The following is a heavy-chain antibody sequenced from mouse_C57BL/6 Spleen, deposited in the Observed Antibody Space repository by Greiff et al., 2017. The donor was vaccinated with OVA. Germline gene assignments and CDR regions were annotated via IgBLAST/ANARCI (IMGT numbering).Heavy chain of an antibody. CDR2: INPGSGGT. Sequence: VQLQQSGAELVRPGTSVKVSCKASGYAFTNYLIEWVKQRPGQGLEWIGVINPGSGGTNYNEKFKGKATLTADKSSSTAYMQLSSLTSEDSAVYFCARGAEDYQEDWCADWGQGTLVTVSA. CDR3: ARGAEDYQEDWCAD. CDR1: GYAFTNYL. V-gene: IGHV1-54*01. D-gene: IGHD2-4*01. J-gene: IGHJ3*01.